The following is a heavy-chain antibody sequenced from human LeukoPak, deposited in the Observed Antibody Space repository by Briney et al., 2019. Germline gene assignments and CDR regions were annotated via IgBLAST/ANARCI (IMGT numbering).Heavy chain of an antibody. V-gene: IGHV3-23*01. J-gene: IGHJ5*02. Sequence: GRSRRLSWAAAGFTFSTSAMSWVRQAPGKWLEWVSSISTTVGNTYYADSVKGRFTLSRDNSNHTLYLQMNSLTAEDAGVYYCAKRAEFGGFDPWGKGTLVTVSS. CDR3: AKRAEFGGFDP. D-gene: IGHD2/OR15-2a*01. CDR1: GFTFSTSA. CDR2: ISTTVGNT.